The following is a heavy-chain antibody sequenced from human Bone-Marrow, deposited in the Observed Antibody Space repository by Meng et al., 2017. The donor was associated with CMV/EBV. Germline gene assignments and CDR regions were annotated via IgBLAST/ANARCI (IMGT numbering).Heavy chain of an antibody. Sequence: SETLSLTCTVSGGSISSYYWSWIRQPPGKGLEWIGYIYYSGSTNYNPSLKSRLTISVDTSKNQFSLKLSSVTAADTAVYYCASLSGYATYFDYWGQGTLVTVSS. CDR3: ASLSGYATYFDY. CDR2: IYYSGST. V-gene: IGHV4-59*01. J-gene: IGHJ4*02. CDR1: GGSISSYY. D-gene: IGHD5-12*01.